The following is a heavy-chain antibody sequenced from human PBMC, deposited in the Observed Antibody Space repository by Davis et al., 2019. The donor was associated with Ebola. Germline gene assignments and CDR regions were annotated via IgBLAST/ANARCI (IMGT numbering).Heavy chain of an antibody. D-gene: IGHD5-24*01. V-gene: IGHV4-34*01. J-gene: IGHJ3*02. CDR1: GGSFSGYY. CDR2: INHSGST. CDR3: ARGPIKMATDQGHDTFDI. Sequence: MPSETLSLTCAVYGGSFSGYYWSWIRQPPGKGLEWIGEINHSGSTNYNPSLKSRVTISVDTSKNQFSLKLSSVTAADTAVYYCARGPIKMATDQGHDTFDIWGQGTMVTVSS.